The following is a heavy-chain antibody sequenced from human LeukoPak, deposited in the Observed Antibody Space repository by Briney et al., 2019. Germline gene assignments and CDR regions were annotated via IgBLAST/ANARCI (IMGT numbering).Heavy chain of an antibody. CDR3: ARVKYRGYDSLGQDAFDI. D-gene: IGHD5-12*01. J-gene: IGHJ3*02. CDR2: IYYTGST. CDR1: GGSISNYY. V-gene: IGHV4-59*01. Sequence: SETLSLTCTVSGGSISNYYWSWIRQPPGKGLEWIGYIYYTGSTNYNPSLKSRVIISVDTSKSQLSLKLNSVTAADGAVYYCARVKYRGYDSLGQDAFDIWGQGTMVTVSS.